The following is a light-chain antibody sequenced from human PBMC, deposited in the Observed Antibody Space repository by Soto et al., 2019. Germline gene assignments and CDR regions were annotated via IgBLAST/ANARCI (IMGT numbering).Light chain of an antibody. J-gene: IGKJ5*01. V-gene: IGKV3-15*01. CDR3: HQYNNWHT. CDR2: GAS. Sequence: EIVKTQSPATLSVSPGERATLSCRASQSVSSNLAWYQQKPGQAPRLLIYGASTRATGVPARFSGTGSGTEFTLTISSLQSEDFAVYYCHQYNNWHTFGQGTRLEIK. CDR1: QSVSSN.